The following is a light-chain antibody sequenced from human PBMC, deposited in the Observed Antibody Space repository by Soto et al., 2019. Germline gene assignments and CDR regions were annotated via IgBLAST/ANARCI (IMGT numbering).Light chain of an antibody. CDR1: QGIANF. Sequence: IQLTQSPSSLSASVGDRVTISCRGSQGIANFLAWYQQKPGKAPKLLIYGASTLQSGVPSRFSGSGSGTDFPLTISSLQPGDFATYYCQQLNSFPIPFGPGTKVDIK. V-gene: IGKV1-9*01. J-gene: IGKJ3*01. CDR2: GAS. CDR3: QQLNSFPIP.